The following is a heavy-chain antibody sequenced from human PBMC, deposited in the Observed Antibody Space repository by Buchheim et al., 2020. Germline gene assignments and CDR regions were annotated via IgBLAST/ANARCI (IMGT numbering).Heavy chain of an antibody. V-gene: IGHV4-34*01. Sequence: QVQLQQWGAGLLKPSATLSLTCAVYGGSFSGYYWSWIRQPPGKGLEWIVEINHSGSTNYNPSLKSRVTISLDTSKNPLSLQLSSVTAADTAVYYCARRGRLLLYYYYYGMDVWGQGTT. D-gene: IGHD2-15*01. CDR2: INHSGST. CDR3: ARRGRLLLYYYYYGMDV. CDR1: GGSFSGYY. J-gene: IGHJ6*02.